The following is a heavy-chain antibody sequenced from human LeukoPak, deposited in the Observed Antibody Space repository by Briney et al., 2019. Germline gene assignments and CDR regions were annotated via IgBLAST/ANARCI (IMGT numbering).Heavy chain of an antibody. D-gene: IGHD3-10*01. CDR3: DRVDGSGSWGDWFDP. Sequence: SQTLSLTCAVSGGSISSGGYSWSWIRQPPGKGLEWIGYIYHSGSTYYNPSLKSRVTISVDRSKNQFSLKLSSVAAADTAVYYCDRVDGSGSWGDWFDPWGQGTLVTVSS. J-gene: IGHJ5*02. CDR2: IYHSGST. V-gene: IGHV4-30-2*01. CDR1: GGSISSGGYS.